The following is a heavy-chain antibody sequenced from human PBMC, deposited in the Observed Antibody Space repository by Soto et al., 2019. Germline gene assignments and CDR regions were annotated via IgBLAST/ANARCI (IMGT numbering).Heavy chain of an antibody. CDR2: INPNSGGT. V-gene: IGHV1-2*02. Sequence: QVQLVQSGADVKKPGASVKVSCKASGYTFTGYYVHWVRQAPGQGLEWMGWINPNSGGTKYAQNFKARVTMTRDTSITTAYMELSSLKSDDTAFYYCARQLAYCGGDCYTEPLDYWGQGTLVTVSS. CDR3: ARQLAYCGGDCYTEPLDY. J-gene: IGHJ4*02. D-gene: IGHD2-21*02. CDR1: GYTFTGYY.